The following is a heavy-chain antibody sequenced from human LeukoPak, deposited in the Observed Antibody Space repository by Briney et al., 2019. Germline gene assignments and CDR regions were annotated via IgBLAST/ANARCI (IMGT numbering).Heavy chain of an antibody. CDR3: ARDTSATGGIGAFDI. J-gene: IGHJ3*02. Sequence: GGSLRLSCAASGFTFDDYGMSWVRQAPGKGLEWVSGINWNGGSTGYADSVKGRLTISRDNAKNSLYLQMNSLRAEDTALYYCARDTSATGGIGAFDIWGQGTMVTVSS. CDR1: GFTFDDYG. D-gene: IGHD3-16*01. V-gene: IGHV3-20*04. CDR2: INWNGGST.